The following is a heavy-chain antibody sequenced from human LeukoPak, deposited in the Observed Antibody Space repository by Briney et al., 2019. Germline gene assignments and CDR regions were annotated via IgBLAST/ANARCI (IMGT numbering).Heavy chain of an antibody. J-gene: IGHJ4*02. CDR1: GFTFSSYE. CDR2: ISSSGSTI. D-gene: IGHD3-22*01. V-gene: IGHV3-48*03. CDR3: AREVAPYYYDSSGYYWLDY. Sequence: GGSLRLSCAASGFTFSSYEMNWVRQAPGKGLEWVSYISSSGSTIYYADSVKGRFTISRDNAKNSLYLQMNSLRAEDAAVYYCAREVAPYYYDSSGYYWLDYWGQGTLVTVSS.